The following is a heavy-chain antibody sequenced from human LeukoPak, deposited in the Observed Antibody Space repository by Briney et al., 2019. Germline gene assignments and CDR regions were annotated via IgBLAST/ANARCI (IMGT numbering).Heavy chain of an antibody. Sequence: ASVKVSCKASGYTFTGNYIHWVRQAPGQGLEWMGWINPNSGGTNYAQKFQGRVTMTRDTSISTAYMEVSRLRSDDTAVYFCARDEGILTGFDNPDNWFDPWGQGTLVTVSS. J-gene: IGHJ5*02. V-gene: IGHV1-2*02. D-gene: IGHD3-9*01. CDR1: GYTFTGNY. CDR3: ARDEGILTGFDNPDNWFDP. CDR2: INPNSGGT.